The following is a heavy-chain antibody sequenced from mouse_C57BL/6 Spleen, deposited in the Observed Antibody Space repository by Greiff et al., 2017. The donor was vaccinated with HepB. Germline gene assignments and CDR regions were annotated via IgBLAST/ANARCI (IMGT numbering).Heavy chain of an antibody. CDR1: GYTFTDYY. J-gene: IGHJ2*01. Sequence: EVQLQQSGPVLVKPGASVKMSCKASGYTFTDYYMNWVKQSHGKSLEWMGVINPYNGGTSYNQKFKGKATLTVDKSSSTAYMELNSLTSEDSAVYYCARSRGYDAGFDYWGQGTTLTVSS. V-gene: IGHV1-19*01. D-gene: IGHD2-2*01. CDR2: INPYNGGT. CDR3: ARSRGYDAGFDY.